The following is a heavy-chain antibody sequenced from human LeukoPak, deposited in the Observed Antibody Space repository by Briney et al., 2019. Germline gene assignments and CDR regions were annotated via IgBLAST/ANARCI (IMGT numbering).Heavy chain of an antibody. CDR2: MNQDGTKI. J-gene: IGHJ4*02. D-gene: IGHD1-14*01. CDR3: ARDFYHGPVDY. CDR1: GFTFSNYW. Sequence: GGSLRLSCATSGFTFSNYWMTWVRQAPGRGLEWLASMNQDGTKIYYVDSVKGRFTISRDNAKNSLYLQMNSLRAEDTAVYYCARDFYHGPVDYWGQGTLVTVSS. V-gene: IGHV3-7*01.